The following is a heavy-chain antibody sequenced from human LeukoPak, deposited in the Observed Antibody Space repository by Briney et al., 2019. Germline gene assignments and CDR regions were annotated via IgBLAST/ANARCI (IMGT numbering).Heavy chain of an antibody. D-gene: IGHD2-2*01. J-gene: IGHJ4*02. CDR1: GFTFSHYG. Sequence: PGGSLRLSCAASGFTFSHYGMHWVRQAPGKGLEWVAFIRYDGSNTYYADSVEGRFTISRDNSMNTLYLQMNSLSAEDTAVYFCAKDGFTSTGPYYFDYWGQGTLVTVSS. V-gene: IGHV3-30*02. CDR3: AKDGFTSTGPYYFDY. CDR2: IRYDGSNT.